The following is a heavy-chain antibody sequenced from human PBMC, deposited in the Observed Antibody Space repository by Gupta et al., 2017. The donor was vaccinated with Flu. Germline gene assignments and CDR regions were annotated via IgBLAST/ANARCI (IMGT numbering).Heavy chain of an antibody. CDR2: IYYRGST. CDR1: GGSISSYY. CDR3: ARDRKGSDYYYYYMDV. J-gene: IGHJ6*03. Sequence: QLQLQESCPGLVKPSETLSLTCTVSGGSISSYYWSWIRQPPGKGLEWIGYIYYRGSTNYNPSLKSRVTISVDTSKNEFSLKLSSVTAADTAVYYCARDRKGSDYYYYYMDVWGKGTTVTVSS. V-gene: IGHV4-59*01.